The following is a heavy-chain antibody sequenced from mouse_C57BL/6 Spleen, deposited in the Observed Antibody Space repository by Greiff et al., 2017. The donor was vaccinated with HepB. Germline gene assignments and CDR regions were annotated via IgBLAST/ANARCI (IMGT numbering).Heavy chain of an antibody. J-gene: IGHJ2*01. V-gene: IGHV1-59*01. Sequence: VQLQQPGAELVRPGTSVKLSCKASGYTFTSYWMHWVKQRPGQGLEWIGVIDPSDSYTNYNQKFKGKATLTVDTSSSTAYMQLSSLTSEDSAVYYCARRITMDYFDYWGQGTTLTVAS. CDR3: ARRITMDYFDY. CDR1: GYTFTSYW. CDR2: IDPSDSYT. D-gene: IGHD1-1*02.